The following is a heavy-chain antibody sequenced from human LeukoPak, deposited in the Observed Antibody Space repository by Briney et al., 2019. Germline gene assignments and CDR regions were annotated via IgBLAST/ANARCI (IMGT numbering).Heavy chain of an antibody. CDR1: GFTISSYS. V-gene: IGHV3-21*01. D-gene: IGHD5-18*01. Sequence: KPEGSLRLSCAASGFTISSYSMNWVRQAPGKGLEWVSSISSSSSYIYYADSVKGRFTISRDNAKNSLYLQMNSLRAEDTAVYYCARDSGYSYGSDYWGQGTLVTVSS. CDR2: ISSSSSYI. CDR3: ARDSGYSYGSDY. J-gene: IGHJ4*02.